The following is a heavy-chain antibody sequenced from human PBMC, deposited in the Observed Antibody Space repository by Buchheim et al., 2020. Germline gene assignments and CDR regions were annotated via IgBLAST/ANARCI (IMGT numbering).Heavy chain of an antibody. CDR3: ATDVEFRIFGVSMDV. CDR1: GYTFSIHD. J-gene: IGHJ6*02. D-gene: IGHD3-3*01. V-gene: IGHV1-8*01. Sequence: QVQLVQSGPEVKKPGASVKVSCKTSGYTFSIHDINWVRQAAGQGLEWMGWMNPDSGNTGFAQNFQGRVTMTRDTSLSTAYMELSSLRSEDTAVYYCATDVEFRIFGVSMDVWGQGTT. CDR2: MNPDSGNT.